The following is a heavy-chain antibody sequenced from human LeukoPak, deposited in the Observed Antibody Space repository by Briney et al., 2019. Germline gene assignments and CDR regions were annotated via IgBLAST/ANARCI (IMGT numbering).Heavy chain of an antibody. D-gene: IGHD3-22*01. Sequence: GGSLRLSCAASGFTFSSYSMNWVRQAPGKGLEWVSVTYTGGNSYYADSVKGRFIISRDISKNTLYLQMNSLRAEDSALYYCARGGRGSAAVVAPRSFDIWGQGTMVTVSS. CDR3: ARGGRGSAAVVAPRSFDI. CDR2: TYTGGNS. J-gene: IGHJ3*02. V-gene: IGHV3-53*01. CDR1: GFTFSSYS.